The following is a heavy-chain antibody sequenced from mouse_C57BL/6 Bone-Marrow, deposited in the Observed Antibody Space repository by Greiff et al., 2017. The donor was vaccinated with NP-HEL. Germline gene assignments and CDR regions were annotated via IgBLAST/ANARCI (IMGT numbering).Heavy chain of an antibody. CDR1: GFTFSSYG. CDR2: ISSGGSYT. Sequence: EVKLMESGGDLVKPGGSLKLSCAASGFTFSSYGMSWVRQTPDKRLEWVATISSGGSYTYYPDSVKGRFTISRDNAKNTLYMQMSSLKSEDTAMDYCARHDYSNYKGGFAYWGQGTLVTVSA. J-gene: IGHJ3*01. V-gene: IGHV5-6*01. CDR3: ARHDYSNYKGGFAY. D-gene: IGHD2-5*01.